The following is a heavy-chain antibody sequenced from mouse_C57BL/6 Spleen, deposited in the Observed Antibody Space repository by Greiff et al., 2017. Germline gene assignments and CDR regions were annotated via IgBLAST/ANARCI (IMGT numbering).Heavy chain of an antibody. CDR2: ISDCGSYT. D-gene: IGHD2-13*01. CDR3: AREDYCVDY. V-gene: IGHV5-4*01. Sequence: EVQVVESGGGLVKPGGSLKLSCEASGFTFSSYALSWVRQTPDQRLEWVATISDCGSYTYYPDKVKGRFTFSRDNAKKNLCLQMSHLKAEDTAMYYCAREDYCVDYWGQGTTRTVSS. J-gene: IGHJ2*01. CDR1: GFTFSSYA.